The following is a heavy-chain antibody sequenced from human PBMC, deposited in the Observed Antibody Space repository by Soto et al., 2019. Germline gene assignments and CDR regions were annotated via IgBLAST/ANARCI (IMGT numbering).Heavy chain of an antibody. CDR2: INHSGRT. J-gene: IGHJ4*02. D-gene: IGHD2-8*02. Sequence: QVQLQQWGAGLLKPSETLSLTCAVYGGSFSGYYWTWIRQPPGTGLDWIGEINHSGRTNYNPYLKSRVTISVDPSKNPFSLKLTSVTAADTAVYYGARDQLTGLFDYWGQGTLVTVPS. CDR1: GGSFSGYY. CDR3: ARDQLTGLFDY. V-gene: IGHV4-34*01.